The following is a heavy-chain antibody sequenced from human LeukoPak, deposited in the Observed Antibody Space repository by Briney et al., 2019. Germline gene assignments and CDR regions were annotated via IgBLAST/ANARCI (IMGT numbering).Heavy chain of an antibody. Sequence: SETLSLTCTVSGGSISNSYWSWIRQLPGKGLEWIGYIYNGNTKYNPSLESRVTISIDTSKNQFSLKLISVTAADTAVYYCASVPTLWGQGALVTVSS. V-gene: IGHV4-59*08. J-gene: IGHJ4*02. CDR2: IYNGNT. CDR3: ASVPTL. CDR1: GGSISNSY.